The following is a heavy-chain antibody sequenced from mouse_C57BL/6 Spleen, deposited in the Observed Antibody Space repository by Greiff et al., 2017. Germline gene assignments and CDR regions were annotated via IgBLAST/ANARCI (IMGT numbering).Heavy chain of an antibody. D-gene: IGHD2-1*01. V-gene: IGHV14-3*01. J-gene: IGHJ2*01. Sequence: EVQRVESVAELVRPGASVKLSCTASGFNIKNTYMHWVKQRPEQGLEWIGRIDPANGNTKYAPKFQGKATITADTSSNTAYLQLSSLTSEDTAIYYCARRGVYGNYYCDYWGQGTTLTVSS. CDR2: IDPANGNT. CDR1: GFNIKNTY. CDR3: ARRGVYGNYYCDY.